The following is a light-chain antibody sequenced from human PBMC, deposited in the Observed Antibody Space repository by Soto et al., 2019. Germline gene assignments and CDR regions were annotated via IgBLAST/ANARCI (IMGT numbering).Light chain of an antibody. CDR1: QSVSSN. V-gene: IGKV3-15*01. CDR3: QQSNNWPRT. J-gene: IGKJ1*01. Sequence: EIVMTQSPATLSVSPGERATLSCRASQSVSSNLVWYQQKPGQAPRLLIYGASSRATGIPARFSGSGSGTEFTLTISSLQSEDFAVYYCQQSNNWPRTFGQGTKVEIK. CDR2: GAS.